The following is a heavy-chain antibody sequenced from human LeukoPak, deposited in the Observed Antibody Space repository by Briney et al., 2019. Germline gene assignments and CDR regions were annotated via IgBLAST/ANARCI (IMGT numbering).Heavy chain of an antibody. J-gene: IGHJ4*02. CDR2: ISSSGSYI. Sequence: GGSLRLSCAASGFTFSSYSMNWVRQAPGKGLEWVSSISSSGSYIYYADSVKGRFTISRDNAKNSLYLQMNSLRAEDTAVYYCASYSNYGGPFDYWGQGTLVTVSS. V-gene: IGHV3-21*01. CDR3: ASYSNYGGPFDY. D-gene: IGHD4-11*01. CDR1: GFTFSSYS.